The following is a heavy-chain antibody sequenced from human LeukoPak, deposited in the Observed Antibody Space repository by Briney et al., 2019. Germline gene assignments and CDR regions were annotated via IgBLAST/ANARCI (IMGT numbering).Heavy chain of an antibody. D-gene: IGHD4-23*01. Sequence: GGSLRLSCAASRLTISSYWMHWVRQAPGKGLVWVSRINSDGNSITYADSVKGRFTISRDNAKNTLYLQMNSLRAEDTAVYYCAKGGTTVVDYWGQGTLVTVSS. CDR1: RLTISSYW. V-gene: IGHV3-74*01. CDR3: AKGGTTVVDY. J-gene: IGHJ4*02. CDR2: INSDGNSI.